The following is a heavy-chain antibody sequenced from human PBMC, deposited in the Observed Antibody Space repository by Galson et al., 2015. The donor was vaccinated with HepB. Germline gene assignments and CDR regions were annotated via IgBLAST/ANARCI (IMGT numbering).Heavy chain of an antibody. D-gene: IGHD3-22*01. CDR1: GFTFSSYA. Sequence: SLRLSCAASGFTFSSYAMSWVRQAPGKGLEWVSAISGSGGSTYYADSVKGRFTISRDNSKNTLYLQMNSLRAEDTAVYYCAKGGYYDSSGYFTRNDAFDIWGQGTMVTVSS. CDR3: AKGGYYDSSGYFTRNDAFDI. CDR2: ISGSGGST. J-gene: IGHJ3*02. V-gene: IGHV3-23*01.